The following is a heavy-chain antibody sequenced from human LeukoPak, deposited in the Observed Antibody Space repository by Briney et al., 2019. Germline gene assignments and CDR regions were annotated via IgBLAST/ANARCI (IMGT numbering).Heavy chain of an antibody. CDR1: GGTFSSYA. Sequence: GASVKVSCKASGGTFSSYAISWVRQAPGLGLEWMGGIIPIFGTANYAQKFQGRVTITADESTSTAYMELSSLRSEDTAVYYCAREKRIVGATSYYYYGMDVWGQGTTVTVSS. CDR2: IIPIFGTA. V-gene: IGHV1-69*13. J-gene: IGHJ6*02. D-gene: IGHD1-26*01. CDR3: AREKRIVGATSYYYYGMDV.